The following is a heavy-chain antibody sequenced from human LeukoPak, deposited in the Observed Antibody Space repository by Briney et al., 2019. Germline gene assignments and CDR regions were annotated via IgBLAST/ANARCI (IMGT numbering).Heavy chain of an antibody. Sequence: GGSLRLSCAASGFTFSSYAMSWVRQAPGKGLEWVSAISGSGGSTYYADSVKGRFTISRDDSKNTAYLQMNSLKTEDTAVYYCTRHRGGYSGSYVDYWGQGTLVTVSS. V-gene: IGHV3-23*01. CDR2: ISGSGGST. D-gene: IGHD1-26*01. CDR3: TRHRGGYSGSYVDY. CDR1: GFTFSSYA. J-gene: IGHJ4*02.